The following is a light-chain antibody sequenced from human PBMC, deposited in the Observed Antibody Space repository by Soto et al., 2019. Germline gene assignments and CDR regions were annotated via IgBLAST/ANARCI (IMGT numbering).Light chain of an antibody. CDR1: QSVSSSD. V-gene: IGKV3-20*01. J-gene: IGKJ2*01. CDR2: AAS. CDR3: QQYGSSPLYT. Sequence: EIVLTQSPGTLSLSPGDRATLSCRASQSVSSSDLAWYQQKPDQAPRLLIHAASTRATGIPDRFSGSGSGTDFTLTISRLGPEDFAVYYCQQYGSSPLYTFGQGTKLEIK.